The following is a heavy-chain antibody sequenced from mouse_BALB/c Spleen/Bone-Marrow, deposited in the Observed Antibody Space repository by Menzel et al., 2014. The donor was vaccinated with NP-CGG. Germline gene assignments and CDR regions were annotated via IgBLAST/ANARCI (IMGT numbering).Heavy chain of an antibody. D-gene: IGHD3-2*01. V-gene: IGHV1-54*01. Sequence: VKLQESGAELVRPGTSVKVSCKASGYAFTSYLIEWIKQRPGQGLEWIGVINPGSGGANYNEKFKGKATLTADKSSSPAYMQISSLTSDDSAVHFCAREWTARTPSYWGQGTALTVSS. CDR2: INPGSGGA. CDR3: AREWTARTPSY. CDR1: GYAFTSYL. J-gene: IGHJ2*01.